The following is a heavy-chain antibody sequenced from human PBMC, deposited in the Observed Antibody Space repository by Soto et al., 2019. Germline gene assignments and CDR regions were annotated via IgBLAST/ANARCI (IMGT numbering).Heavy chain of an antibody. CDR3: ARGQVVAAQH. CDR2: IYHSGST. J-gene: IGHJ4*02. Sequence: SETLCLTCAVSGGSISSCGYSWSWIRQPPGKGLEWIGYIYHSGSTYYNPSLKSRVTISVDRSKNQFSLKLSSVTAADTAVYCCARGQVVAAQHWGQGALVTVSS. V-gene: IGHV4-30-2*01. CDR1: GGSISSCGYS. D-gene: IGHD2-15*01.